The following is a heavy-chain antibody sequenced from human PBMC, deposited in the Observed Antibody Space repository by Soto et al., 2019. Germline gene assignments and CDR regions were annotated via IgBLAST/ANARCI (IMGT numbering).Heavy chain of an antibody. D-gene: IGHD5-12*01. J-gene: IGHJ4*02. CDR3: ATGNSGYDSVDFDY. V-gene: IGHV1-24*01. CDR2: FDPEDGET. CDR1: GYTLTELS. Sequence: ASVKVSCKVSGYTLTELSMHWVRQAPGKGLEWIGGFDPEDGETIYAQKFQGRVTMTEDTSTDTAYMELSSLRSEDTAVYYCATGNSGYDSVDFDYWGQGTLVTVSS.